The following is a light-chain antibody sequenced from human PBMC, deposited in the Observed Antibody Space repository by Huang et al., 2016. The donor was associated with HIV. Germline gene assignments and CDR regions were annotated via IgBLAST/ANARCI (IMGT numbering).Light chain of an antibody. J-gene: IGKJ4*01. Sequence: EVMLTQSPSILSLSLGGTGTIACKASQRVGSYVAWYQKRPGQSPRLLLYDTSNRAAGIPTRFSGSGSGTDFTLTISGLESGDLGVFYCQQRSTWPLTFGGGTKVA. CDR3: QQRSTWPLT. CDR1: QRVGSY. V-gene: IGKV3-11*01. CDR2: DTS.